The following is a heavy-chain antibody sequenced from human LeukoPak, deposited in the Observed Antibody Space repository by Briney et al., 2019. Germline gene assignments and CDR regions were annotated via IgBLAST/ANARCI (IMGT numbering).Heavy chain of an antibody. CDR2: XQDGSEK. CDR3: ASTRMDYYDSSGESDY. D-gene: IGHD3-22*01. J-gene: IGHJ4*02. Sequence: XQDGSEKYYVDSVKGRFTISRDNAKNSLYLQMNSLRAEDTAVYYCASTRMDYYDSSGESDYWGQGTLVTVSS. V-gene: IGHV3-7*01.